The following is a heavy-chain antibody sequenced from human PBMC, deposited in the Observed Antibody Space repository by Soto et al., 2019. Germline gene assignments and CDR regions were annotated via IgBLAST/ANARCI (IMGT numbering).Heavy chain of an antibody. CDR1: GYTFTSYG. Sequence: GASVKVSCKASGYTFTSYGISWVRQAPGQGLEWMGWISAYNGNTNYAQKVQGRVTMTTDTSTSTAYVELRSLRSDDTAVYYCARDWGYSSGSEDWFGPWVQGTLVTVSS. CDR3: ARDWGYSSGSEDWFGP. V-gene: IGHV1-18*01. D-gene: IGHD6-19*01. CDR2: ISAYNGNT. J-gene: IGHJ5*02.